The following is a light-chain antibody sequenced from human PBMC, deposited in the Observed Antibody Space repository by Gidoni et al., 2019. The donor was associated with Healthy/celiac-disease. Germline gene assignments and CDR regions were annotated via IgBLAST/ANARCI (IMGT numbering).Light chain of an antibody. Sequence: QSVLTQPPSVSWAPGQRVTISCTGSSSNIGAGYDVHWYQQLPGPAPKLLIYGNSNRPSGVPDRFSGSKSGTSASLAITGLQAEDEADYYCQSYDSSLSGVVFGGGTKLTVL. CDR3: QSYDSSLSGVV. J-gene: IGLJ2*01. V-gene: IGLV1-40*01. CDR1: SSNIGAGYD. CDR2: GNS.